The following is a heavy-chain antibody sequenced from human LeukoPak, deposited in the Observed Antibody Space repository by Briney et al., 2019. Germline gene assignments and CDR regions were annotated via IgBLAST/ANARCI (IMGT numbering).Heavy chain of an antibody. V-gene: IGHV4-34*01. D-gene: IGHD7-27*01. Sequence: SETLSLTCAVYGGSFSGYYWSWIRQPPGKGLEWIGEINHSGSTNYNPSLKSRVTISVDTSKNQFSLKLSSVTAADTAVYYCARALTGHFDYWGQGTLVTVSS. CDR1: GGSFSGYY. CDR3: ARALTGHFDY. J-gene: IGHJ4*02. CDR2: INHSGST.